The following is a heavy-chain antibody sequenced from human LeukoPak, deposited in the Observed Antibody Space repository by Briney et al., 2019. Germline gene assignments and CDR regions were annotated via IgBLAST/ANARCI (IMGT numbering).Heavy chain of an antibody. D-gene: IGHD1-26*01. CDR2: ISSSSSYT. CDR1: GFTFSDYY. V-gene: IGHV3-11*05. Sequence: GGSLRLSCAASGFTFSDYYMSWIRQAPGKGLEWVSYISSSSSYTNYADSVKGRFTISRDNAKNSLYLQMNSLRAEDTAVYYCAKGPELLPDYWGQGTLVTVSS. CDR3: AKGPELLPDY. J-gene: IGHJ4*02.